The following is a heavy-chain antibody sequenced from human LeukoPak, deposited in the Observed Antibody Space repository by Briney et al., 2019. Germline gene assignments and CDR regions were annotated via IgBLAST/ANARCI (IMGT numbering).Heavy chain of an antibody. J-gene: IGHJ4*02. Sequence: GGSLRLSCAASGFTFSSYGMHWVRQAPGKGLEWVAVIWYDGSNKYYADSVKGRFTISRDNSKNTLYLQMNSLRAEDTAVYYCASSAGYYDSSGSGSQSYYFDYWGQGTLVTVSS. CDR3: ASSAGYYDSSGSGSQSYYFDY. V-gene: IGHV3-33*01. CDR2: IWYDGSNK. CDR1: GFTFSSYG. D-gene: IGHD3-22*01.